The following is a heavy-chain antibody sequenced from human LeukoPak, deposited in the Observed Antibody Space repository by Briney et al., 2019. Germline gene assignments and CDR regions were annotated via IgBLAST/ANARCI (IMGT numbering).Heavy chain of an antibody. Sequence: SETLSLTCTVSGGSISSYYWSWIRQPAGKGLEWIGRIYTSGSTNYNPSLKSRVTMSVDTSKNQFSLKLSSVTAADTAVYYCARGAVHPPHRRGMEDSTENWFDPWGQGTLVTVSS. CDR3: ARGAVHPPHRRGMEDSTENWFDP. CDR1: GGSISSYY. D-gene: IGHD3-10*01. V-gene: IGHV4-4*07. CDR2: IYTSGST. J-gene: IGHJ5*02.